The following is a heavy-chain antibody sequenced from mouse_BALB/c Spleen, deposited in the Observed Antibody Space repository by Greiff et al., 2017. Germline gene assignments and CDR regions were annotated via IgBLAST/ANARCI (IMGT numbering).Heavy chain of an antibody. J-gene: IGHJ4*01. CDR1: GYTFTSYW. D-gene: IGHD1-1*01. CDR2: INPSTGYT. CDR3: ARGSISYGSSWAMDY. V-gene: IGHV1-7*01. Sequence: LQESGAELAKPGASVKMSCKASGYTFTSYWMHWVKQRPGQGLEWIGYINPSTGYTEYNQKFKDKATLTADKSSSTAYMQLSSLTSEDSAVYYCARGSISYGSSWAMDYWGQGTSVTVSS.